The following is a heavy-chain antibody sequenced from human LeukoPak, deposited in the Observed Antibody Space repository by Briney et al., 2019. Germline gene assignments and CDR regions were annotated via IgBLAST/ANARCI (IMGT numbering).Heavy chain of an antibody. D-gene: IGHD1-20*01. CDR3: ALTKYNFNTPGWFDP. Sequence: GPTLVKPTQTLSRTCTFSGFSLSTSGVGVGWIRQPPGKALEWLAVIYWDDDKRYSPSLKSRLTLTKDASKNQVVLTMTNLDPVDTATYYCALTKYNFNTPGWFDPWGQGTLVTASS. CDR1: GFSLSTSGVG. V-gene: IGHV2-5*02. CDR2: IYWDDDK. J-gene: IGHJ5*02.